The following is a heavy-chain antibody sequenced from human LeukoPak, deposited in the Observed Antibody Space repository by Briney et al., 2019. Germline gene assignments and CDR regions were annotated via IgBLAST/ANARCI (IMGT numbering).Heavy chain of an antibody. CDR2: ISSSSYI. CDR1: GFTFSSYS. V-gene: IGHV3-21*01. Sequence: PGGSLRLSCAASGFTFSSYSMNWVRQAPGKGLEWVSSISSSSYIYYADSVKGRFTISRDNAKNSLYLQMNSLRAEDTAVYYCARAGYYDSSGPGDYWGQGTLVTVSS. CDR3: ARAGYYDSSGPGDY. D-gene: IGHD3-22*01. J-gene: IGHJ4*02.